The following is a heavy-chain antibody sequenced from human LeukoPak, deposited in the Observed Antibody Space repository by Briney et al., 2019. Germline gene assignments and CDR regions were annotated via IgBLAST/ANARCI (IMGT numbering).Heavy chain of an antibody. CDR1: GYTFTGYY. CDR2: INPNSGGT. CDR3: ARRILGYGDYCFDY. D-gene: IGHD4-17*01. V-gene: IGHV1-2*02. J-gene: IGHJ4*02. Sequence: ASVKVSCKASGYTFTGYYMHWVRQAPGQGLEWMGWINPNSGGTNYAQKFQGRVTMTRDTSISTAYMELSRLRSDDTAVYYCARRILGYGDYCFDYRGQGTLVTVSS.